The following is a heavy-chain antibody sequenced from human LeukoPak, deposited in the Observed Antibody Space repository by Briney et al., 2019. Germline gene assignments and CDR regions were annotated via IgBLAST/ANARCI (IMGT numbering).Heavy chain of an antibody. J-gene: IGHJ5*02. D-gene: IGHD2-15*01. Sequence: SETLSLTCTVSGGSISSYYWSWIRQPPGKGLEWIGYIYYSGSTNYNPSLRSRVAKSLDTSKNKVSLILTSVTAADTAIYYCARRTYCSGGRCYGEYWFDPWGPGILVTVSS. CDR1: GGSISSYY. CDR3: ARRTYCSGGRCYGEYWFDP. CDR2: IYYSGST. V-gene: IGHV4-59*08.